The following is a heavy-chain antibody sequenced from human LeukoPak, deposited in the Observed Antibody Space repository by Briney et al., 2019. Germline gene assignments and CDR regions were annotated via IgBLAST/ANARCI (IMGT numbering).Heavy chain of an antibody. CDR1: GYTFTGYD. Sequence: ASARVSCKASGYTFTGYDINWVRQATGQGLEWMGWMNPKTGDTGYAQKFQGRVNMTRNTSIDTAYMELSGLRSDDTAVYYCTRGSLSGSSRDYWGQGTLLTVSS. D-gene: IGHD1-26*01. CDR2: MNPKTGDT. CDR3: TRGSLSGSSRDY. J-gene: IGHJ4*02. V-gene: IGHV1-8*01.